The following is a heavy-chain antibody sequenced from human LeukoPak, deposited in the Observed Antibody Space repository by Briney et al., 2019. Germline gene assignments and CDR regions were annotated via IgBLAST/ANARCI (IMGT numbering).Heavy chain of an antibody. CDR2: IYYSGST. CDR1: GGSISSSGYY. V-gene: IGHV4-39*01. J-gene: IGHJ5*02. Sequence: PSETLSLTCTVSGGSISSSGYYWGWLRQPPGKGLEWIASIYYSGSTYYNPSLKSRVTISVDTSKNPLSLKLSSLTAADTAVYYCARHEYSGSYYGLSWFDPWGQGTLVTVSS. CDR3: ARHEYSGSYYGLSWFDP. D-gene: IGHD1-26*01.